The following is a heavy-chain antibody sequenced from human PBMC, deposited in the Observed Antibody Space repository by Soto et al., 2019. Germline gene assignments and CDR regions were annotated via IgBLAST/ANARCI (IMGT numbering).Heavy chain of an antibody. V-gene: IGHV4-31*03. CDR3: ARGPGSGWYDY. CDR2: IYYSGST. Sequence: QVQLQESGPGLVKPSQTLSLTCTVSGGSISSGGYYWSWIRQHPGKGLEWIGYIYYSGSTYYNPSLHGRVTIPVDTSTNRFPLKLSSVTAADPAVYYCARGPGSGWYDYWGQGTLVTVSS. D-gene: IGHD6-19*01. J-gene: IGHJ4*02. CDR1: GGSISSGGYY.